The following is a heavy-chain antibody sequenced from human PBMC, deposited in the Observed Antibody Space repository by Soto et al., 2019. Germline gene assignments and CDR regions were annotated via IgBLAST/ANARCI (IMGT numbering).Heavy chain of an antibody. CDR1: GYSISSGYY. D-gene: IGHD4-17*01. CDR3: GRQKGGGLYGDYVAD. Sequence: KTSETLSLTCAVSGYSISSGYYWGWLRQPPGKGLEWIGHMYHSGSIYYNPSLQSRVTIPMDTSKNEFSLKLTSVTAADTAVYYCGRQKGGGLYGDYVADWGQGTLVTVSS. CDR2: MYHSGSI. J-gene: IGHJ4*02. V-gene: IGHV4-38-2*01.